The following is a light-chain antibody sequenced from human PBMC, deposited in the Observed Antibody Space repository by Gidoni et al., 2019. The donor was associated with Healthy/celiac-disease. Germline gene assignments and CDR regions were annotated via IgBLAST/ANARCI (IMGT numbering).Light chain of an antibody. J-gene: IGKJ2*01. CDR1: QSVSSN. CDR2: GAS. CDR3: QQYNNWPYT. V-gene: IGKV3D-15*01. Sequence: EIVMTQSPATLSVSPGERATLSCRASQSVSSNSAWYQQKPGKAPRLLIYGASTRATGIPARFSGSGSGTECTLTISSLQSEDFAVYYCQQYNNWPYTFGQGTKLEIK.